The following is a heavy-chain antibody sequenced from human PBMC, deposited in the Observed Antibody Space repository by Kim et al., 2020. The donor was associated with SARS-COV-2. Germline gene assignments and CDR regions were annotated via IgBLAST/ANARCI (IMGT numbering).Heavy chain of an antibody. J-gene: IGHJ6*02. D-gene: IGHD2-2*01. V-gene: IGHV1-24*01. Sequence: YAQKFQGRVTMTEDTSTDTAYMELSSLRSEDTAVYYCATGDVVVPKSMDVWGQGTTVTVSS. CDR3: ATGDVVVPKSMDV.